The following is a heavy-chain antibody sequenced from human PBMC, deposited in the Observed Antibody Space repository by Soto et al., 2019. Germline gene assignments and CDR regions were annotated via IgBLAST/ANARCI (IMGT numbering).Heavy chain of an antibody. V-gene: IGHV1-69*04. Sequence: GASVKVSCKASGGTFSSYTISWVRQAPGQGLEWMGRIIPILGIANYAQKFQGRVTITADKSTSTAYMELSSLRSEDTAVYYCARESAVAGVGPALDIWGQWTMVTVSS. J-gene: IGHJ3*02. D-gene: IGHD6-19*01. CDR1: GGTFSSYT. CDR3: ARESAVAGVGPALDI. CDR2: IIPILGIA.